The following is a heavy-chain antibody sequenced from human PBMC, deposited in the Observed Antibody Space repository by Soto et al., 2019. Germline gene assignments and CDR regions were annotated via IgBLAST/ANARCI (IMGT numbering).Heavy chain of an antibody. V-gene: IGHV4-39*01. CDR3: ARKYYDSSGYDDFDY. J-gene: IGHJ4*02. CDR2: IYYSGST. D-gene: IGHD3-22*01. CDR1: GGSISSSSYY. Sequence: SETLSLTCTVSGGSISSSSYYWGWIRQPPGKGLEWIGSIYYSGSTYYNPSLKSRVTISVDTSKNQFSLKLSSVTAADTAVYYGARKYYDSSGYDDFDYWGQGTLVT.